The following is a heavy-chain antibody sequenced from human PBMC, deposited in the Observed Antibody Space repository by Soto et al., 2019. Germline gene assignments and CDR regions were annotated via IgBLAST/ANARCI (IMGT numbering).Heavy chain of an antibody. J-gene: IGHJ6*02. CDR2: INPNSGGT. CDR3: ARAQDTAMQYYYYYYGMDV. CDR1: GYTFTGYY. Sequence: ASVKVSCKASGYTFTGYYMYWVRQAPGQGLEWMGWINPNSGGTKYAEKFQGRVTMTRDTSISTASMELSRLRSDDTAVYYCARAQDTAMQYYYYYYGMDVWGQRTTVTVSS. V-gene: IGHV1-2*02. D-gene: IGHD5-18*01.